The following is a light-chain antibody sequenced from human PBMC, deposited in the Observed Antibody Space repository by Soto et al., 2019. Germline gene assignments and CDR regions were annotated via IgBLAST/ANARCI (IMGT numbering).Light chain of an antibody. Sequence: DIQMTQSPSSLSASVGGRVTITCRASQDINNFLAWFQQKPGKAPKPLIYSASSLQDGVPSRFSGSGSGTHFTLTISSLQPEDFATYFCLQYDRFPATFGGGTKWISN. CDR2: SAS. J-gene: IGKJ4*01. V-gene: IGKV1-16*01. CDR3: LQYDRFPAT. CDR1: QDINNF.